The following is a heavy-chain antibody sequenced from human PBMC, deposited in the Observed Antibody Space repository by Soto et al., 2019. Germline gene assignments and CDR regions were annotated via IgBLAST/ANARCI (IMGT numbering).Heavy chain of an antibody. D-gene: IGHD3-3*01. V-gene: IGHV4-31*03. CDR2: IYYSGST. CDR1: GGSISSGGYY. J-gene: IGHJ4*02. Sequence: QVQLQESGPGLVKPSQTLSLTCTVSGGSISSGGYYWSWIRQHPGKGLEYIGYIYYSGSTYYNPSLKSRVAISVDTSKNQFSLKLTSVTAADTAVYYCAAEVGFGPLFDYWGQGTLVTVYS. CDR3: AAEVGFGPLFDY.